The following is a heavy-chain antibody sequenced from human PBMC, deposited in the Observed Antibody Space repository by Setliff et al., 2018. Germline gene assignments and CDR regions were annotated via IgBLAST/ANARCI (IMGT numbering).Heavy chain of an antibody. CDR2: FNVGHGYT. D-gene: IGHD1-26*01. CDR3: ARVPVVGATKLYWFDP. CDR1: GYTFTTHG. Sequence: ASVKVSCKASGYTFTTHGLHWVRQAPGQRLEWMGWFNVGHGYTKYSQKFQGRVTITRDTSASTAYMELSSLRSEDTAVYYCARVPVVGATKLYWFDPWGQGTLVTVSS. V-gene: IGHV1-3*01. J-gene: IGHJ5*02.